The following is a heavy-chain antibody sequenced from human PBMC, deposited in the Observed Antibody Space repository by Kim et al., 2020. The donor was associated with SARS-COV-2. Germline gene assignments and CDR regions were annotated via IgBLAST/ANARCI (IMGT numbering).Heavy chain of an antibody. CDR3: ARDRFSWGSYYEDYFDY. Sequence: SQTLSLTCAISGDSVSSNSAAWNWIRQSPSRGLEWLGRTYYRSKWYNDYAVSVKSRITINPDTSKNQFSLQLNSVTPEDTAVYYCARDRFSWGSYYEDYFDYWGQGTLVTVSS. CDR2: TYYRSKWYN. J-gene: IGHJ4*02. CDR1: GDSVSSNSAA. D-gene: IGHD1-26*01. V-gene: IGHV6-1*01.